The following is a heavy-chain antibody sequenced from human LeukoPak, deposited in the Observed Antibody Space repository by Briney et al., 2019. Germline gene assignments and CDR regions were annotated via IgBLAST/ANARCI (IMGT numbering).Heavy chain of an antibody. CDR2: IYYSGST. J-gene: IGHJ4*02. CDR1: GGSISSYY. Sequence: PSEALSLTCTVSGGSISSYYWSWIRQPPGKGLEWIGYIYYSGSTNYNPSLKSRVTISVDTSNSQFSLKLTSVTAADTAVYYCARRLEYWGQGTLVTVSS. CDR3: ARRLEY. V-gene: IGHV4-59*01.